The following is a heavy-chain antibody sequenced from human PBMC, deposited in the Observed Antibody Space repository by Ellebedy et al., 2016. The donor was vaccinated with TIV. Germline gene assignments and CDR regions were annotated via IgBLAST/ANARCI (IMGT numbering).Heavy chain of an antibody. CDR1: GYTFTNYD. Sequence: ASVKVSXXASGYTFTNYDINWVRQATGQGLEWMGWMKPNSGGTNYAQKFQGRVTMTRDTSISTAYMELSRLRSDDTAVYYCARDSDPWGQGTLVTVSS. CDR3: ARDSDP. CDR2: MKPNSGGT. J-gene: IGHJ5*02. V-gene: IGHV1-2*02.